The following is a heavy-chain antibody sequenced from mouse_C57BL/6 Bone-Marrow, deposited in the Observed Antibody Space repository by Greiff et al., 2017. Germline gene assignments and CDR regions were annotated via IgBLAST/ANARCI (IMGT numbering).Heavy chain of an antibody. CDR2: IYPRSGNT. CDR3: ALDSSGPLAMDY. CDR1: GYTFTSYG. J-gene: IGHJ4*01. Sequence: QVQLQQSGAELARPGASVKLSCKASGYTFTSYGISWVKQRTGQGLEWIGEIYPRSGNTYYNEKFKGKATLTADKSSSPAYMELRSLTSEDSAVYFCALDSSGPLAMDYWGQGTSVTVSS. D-gene: IGHD3-2*02. V-gene: IGHV1-81*01.